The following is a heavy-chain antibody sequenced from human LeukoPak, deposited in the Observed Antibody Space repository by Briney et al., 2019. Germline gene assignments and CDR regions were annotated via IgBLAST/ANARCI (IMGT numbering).Heavy chain of an antibody. CDR1: GFAFNTYG. CDR3: AKEEAAPNYFDY. CDR2: ISGSGGST. D-gene: IGHD6-6*01. Sequence: PGGSLRLSCAASGFAFNTYGMSWVRQAPGKGLEWVSAISGSGGSTYYADSVKGRFTISRDNSKNTLYLQMNSLRAEDTAVYYCAKEEAAPNYFDYWGQGTLVTVSS. J-gene: IGHJ4*02. V-gene: IGHV3-23*01.